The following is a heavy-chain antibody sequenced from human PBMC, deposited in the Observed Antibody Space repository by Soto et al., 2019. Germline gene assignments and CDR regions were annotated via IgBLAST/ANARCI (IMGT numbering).Heavy chain of an antibody. CDR1: GFTFATYA. D-gene: IGHD1-26*01. J-gene: IGHJ2*01. CDR2: VSHDGMNK. CDR3: ARGGEYGDLLWYFNL. V-gene: IGHV3-30*04. Sequence: QLVESGGGVVQPGRSLRLSCAASGFTFATYAVHWVRQAPGKGLEWVTGVSHDGMNKYYADSVKGRFTISRDNSKNTQFLQMHSLRREDTAVYYCARGGEYGDLLWYFNLWGRGTLVSVSS.